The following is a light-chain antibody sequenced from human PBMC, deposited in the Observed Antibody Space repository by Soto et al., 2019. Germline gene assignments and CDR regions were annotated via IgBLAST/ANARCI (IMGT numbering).Light chain of an antibody. J-gene: IGKJ2*01. Sequence: DIQMTQSPSSLSASVGDRVTITCRASQSLSSYLNWYQQKPGKAPKLLIYAASSLQSGVPSRFSGSGSGTDFTLNISSLQPEDFATYYCQKSYSTPRTFGQGTKPEIK. CDR3: QKSYSTPRT. CDR1: QSLSSY. CDR2: AAS. V-gene: IGKV1-39*01.